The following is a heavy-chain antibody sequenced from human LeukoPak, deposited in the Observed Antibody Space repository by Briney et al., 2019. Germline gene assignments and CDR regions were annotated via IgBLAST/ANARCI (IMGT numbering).Heavy chain of an antibody. CDR2: ISYDGSNK. Sequence: PGGSLRLSCAASGFTFSSYALHWVRQAPGKGLEWVAVISYDGSNKYYADSVKGRFTISRENSKNTLYLQMNSLRAVDTAVYYCARNFGPYSNILYSLDYWGQGTLVTVSS. CDR1: GFTFSSYA. V-gene: IGHV3-30-3*01. CDR3: ARNFGPYSNILYSLDY. J-gene: IGHJ4*02. D-gene: IGHD6-13*01.